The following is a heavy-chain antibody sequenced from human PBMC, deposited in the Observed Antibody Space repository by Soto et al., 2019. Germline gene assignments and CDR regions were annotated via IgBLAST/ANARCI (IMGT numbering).Heavy chain of an antibody. V-gene: IGHV3-48*02. CDR2: ISSSSTI. D-gene: IGHD5-12*01. CDR3: ARDPRYSGFPYYYYGMDV. J-gene: IGHJ6*02. CDR1: GFTFSSYS. Sequence: GGSLRLSCAASGFTFSSYSMNWVRQAPGKGLEWVSYISSSSTIYYADSVKSRFTISRDNAKNSLYLQMNSLRDEDTAVYYCARDPRYSGFPYYYYGMDVWGQGTTVTVSS.